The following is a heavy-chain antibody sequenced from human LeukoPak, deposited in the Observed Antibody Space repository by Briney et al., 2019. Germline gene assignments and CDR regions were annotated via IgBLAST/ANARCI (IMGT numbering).Heavy chain of an antibody. CDR2: IYTSGST. Sequence: SETLSLTCTVSNGAINSYQWSWIRQPAGKGLEWIGRIYTSGSTNYNPSLKSRVTMSVDTSKNQFSLKLSSVTAADTAVYYCARVLETIAVDYWGQGTLVTVSS. CDR1: NGAINSYQ. D-gene: IGHD6-13*01. J-gene: IGHJ4*02. V-gene: IGHV4-4*07. CDR3: ARVLETIAVDY.